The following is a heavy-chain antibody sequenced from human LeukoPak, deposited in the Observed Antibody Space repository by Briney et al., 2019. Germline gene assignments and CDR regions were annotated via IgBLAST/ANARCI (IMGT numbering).Heavy chain of an antibody. Sequence: PSETLSLTCTVSGGSISSSSYYWGWILQPPGKGLEWIGSIYYSGSTYYNPSLKSRVTISVDTSKNQFSLKLSSVTAADTAVYYCARASDYGDYPLFWGQGTLVTVSS. CDR1: GGSISSSSYY. CDR3: ARASDYGDYPLF. CDR2: IYYSGST. D-gene: IGHD4-17*01. J-gene: IGHJ4*02. V-gene: IGHV4-39*07.